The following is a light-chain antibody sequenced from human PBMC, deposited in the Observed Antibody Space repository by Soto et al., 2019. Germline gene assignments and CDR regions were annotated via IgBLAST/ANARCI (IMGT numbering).Light chain of an antibody. Sequence: DIQMTQSPSSLSASVGDRASISCRASQSISTYLNWYQHKPGKAPKVLIYAVSSLQCGVPSRFSGSGSGTDFTLTISRLQPEDFATYYCQQSYRTPRTFGQGTKVEIK. CDR1: QSISTY. V-gene: IGKV1-39*01. CDR2: AVS. J-gene: IGKJ1*01. CDR3: QQSYRTPRT.